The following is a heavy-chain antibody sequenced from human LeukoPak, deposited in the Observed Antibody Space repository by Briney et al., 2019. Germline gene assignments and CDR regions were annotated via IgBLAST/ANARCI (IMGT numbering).Heavy chain of an antibody. CDR3: ASYAWGSTSSGRYYFDY. CDR2: ISSSSSYI. D-gene: IGHD2-2*01. J-gene: IGHJ4*02. V-gene: IGHV3-21*01. CDR1: GFTFSSYS. Sequence: GGSLRLSCAASGFTFSSYSMNWVRQAPGKGLEWVSSISSSSSYIYYADSVKGRFTISRDNAKNSLYLQMNSLRAEDTAVYYCASYAWGSTSSGRYYFDYWGQGTLVTVSS.